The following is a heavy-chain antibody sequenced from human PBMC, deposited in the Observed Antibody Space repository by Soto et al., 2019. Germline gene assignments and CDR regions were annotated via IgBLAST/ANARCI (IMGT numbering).Heavy chain of an antibody. Sequence: GGSLRLSCAASGFTFSSYAMSWVRQAPGKGLEWVSAISGSGGSTYYADSVKGRFTTSRDNSKNTLYLQMNSLRAEDTAVYYCAKDRSSGDAFDIWGQGTMVTVSS. V-gene: IGHV3-23*01. CDR3: AKDRSSGDAFDI. CDR1: GFTFSSYA. CDR2: ISGSGGST. D-gene: IGHD6-19*01. J-gene: IGHJ3*02.